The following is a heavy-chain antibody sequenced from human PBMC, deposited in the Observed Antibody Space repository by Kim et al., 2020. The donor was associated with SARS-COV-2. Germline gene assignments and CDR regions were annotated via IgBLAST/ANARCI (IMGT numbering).Heavy chain of an antibody. Sequence: GGSLRLSCAASGFTFGDYAMHWVRQAPGKGLEWVSGISWNSGSIGYADSVKGRFTISRDNAKNSLYLQMNSLRAEDTALYYCATKLERRQGAFDIWGQGTMVTVSS. V-gene: IGHV3-9*01. D-gene: IGHD1-1*01. CDR2: ISWNSGSI. J-gene: IGHJ3*02. CDR3: ATKLERRQGAFDI. CDR1: GFTFGDYA.